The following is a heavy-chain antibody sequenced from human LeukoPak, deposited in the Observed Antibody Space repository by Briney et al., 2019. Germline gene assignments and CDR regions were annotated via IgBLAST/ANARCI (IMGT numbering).Heavy chain of an antibody. Sequence: PSETLSLTCTVSGGSISSGGYYWSWIRQPPGKGLEWIGYIYHSGSTYYNPSLKSRVTISVDRSKNQFSLKLSSVTAADTAVYYCARATYSSSSSPFDYWGQGTLVTVSS. V-gene: IGHV4-30-2*01. CDR2: IYHSGST. D-gene: IGHD6-6*01. CDR3: ARATYSSSSSPFDY. CDR1: GGSISSGGYY. J-gene: IGHJ4*02.